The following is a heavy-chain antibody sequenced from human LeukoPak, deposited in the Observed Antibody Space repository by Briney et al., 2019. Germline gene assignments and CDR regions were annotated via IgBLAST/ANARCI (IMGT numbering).Heavy chain of an antibody. CDR3: ARDHPRNNWFDP. V-gene: IGHV4-59*01. CDR1: GGSISSYY. Sequence: SETLSLTCTVSGGSISSYYWSWIRQPPGKGLEWIGYIYYSGSTNYNPSLKSRVTISVDTSKNQFSLKLSSVTAADTAVYYCARDHPRNNWFDPWGQGTLVTVSS. CDR2: IYYSGST. J-gene: IGHJ5*02.